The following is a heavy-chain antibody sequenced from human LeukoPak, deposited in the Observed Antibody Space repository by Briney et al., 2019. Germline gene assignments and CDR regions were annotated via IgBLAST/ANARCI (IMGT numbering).Heavy chain of an antibody. J-gene: IGHJ5*02. V-gene: IGHV1-69*13. Sequence: ASVNVSCKASGGTFSSYAISWVRQAPGQGLEWMGGIIPIFGTANYAQKFQGRVTITADESTSTAYMELSSLRSEDTAVYYCAKDSSGYYPNWFDPWGQGTLVTVSS. D-gene: IGHD3-22*01. CDR1: GGTFSSYA. CDR2: IIPIFGTA. CDR3: AKDSSGYYPNWFDP.